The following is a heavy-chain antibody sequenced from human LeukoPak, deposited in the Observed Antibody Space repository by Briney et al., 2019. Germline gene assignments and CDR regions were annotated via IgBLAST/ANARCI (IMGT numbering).Heavy chain of an antibody. CDR2: IYTSGTT. Sequence: SETLSLTCTVSAGSISNYFWSWIRQPAGKGLEWIGRIYTSGTTNYSPSLKSRVTMSVDTSTNQFSLKLTSVTAADTAEYYCARENGSGSRGLDFWGQGTLVTVSS. CDR3: ARENGSGSRGLDF. CDR1: AGSISNYF. J-gene: IGHJ4*02. V-gene: IGHV4-4*07. D-gene: IGHD3-10*01.